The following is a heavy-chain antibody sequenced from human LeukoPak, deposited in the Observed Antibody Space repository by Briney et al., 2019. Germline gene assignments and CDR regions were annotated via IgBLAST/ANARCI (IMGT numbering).Heavy chain of an antibody. CDR3: AKGHMAGWFIGRVFDY. J-gene: IGHJ4*02. Sequence: PGGSLRLSCAASGFTFSSYVMTWVRQAPEKGLEWVSAISGSGGTTYYADSVKGRFTISRDNSKNTLYLQMNSLRAEDTAVYYCAKGHMAGWFIGRVFDYWGLGALVSVSS. D-gene: IGHD3-16*01. CDR1: GFTFSSYV. V-gene: IGHV3-23*01. CDR2: ISGSGGTT.